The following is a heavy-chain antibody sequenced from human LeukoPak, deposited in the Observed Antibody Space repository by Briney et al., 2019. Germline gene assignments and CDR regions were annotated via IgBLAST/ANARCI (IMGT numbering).Heavy chain of an antibody. V-gene: IGHV1-8*01. J-gene: IGHJ4*02. CDR1: GYTFTSYD. CDR2: INPNSGNA. CDR3: ARKMRDSGSYPD. Sequence: ASVKVSCKASGYTFTSYDINWVRQATGQGLEWMGWINPNSGNAGYAQNFRGRVTMTRDTSISTVYMGLSSLKSEDTAVYYCARKMRDSGSYPDWGPGTLVTVSS. D-gene: IGHD3-10*01.